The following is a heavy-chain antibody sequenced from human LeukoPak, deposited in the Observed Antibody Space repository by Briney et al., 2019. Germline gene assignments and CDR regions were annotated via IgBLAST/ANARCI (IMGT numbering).Heavy chain of an antibody. CDR2: IYHSGST. V-gene: IGHV4-59*06. D-gene: IGHD1-26*01. J-gene: IGHJ3*02. Sequence: SETLSLTCTVSGGSISSYYWSWIRQPAGKGLEWIGYIYHSGSTYYNPSLKSRVTISVDRSKNQFSLKLSSVTAADTAVYYCASTRKGATGAFDIWGQGTMVTVSS. CDR1: GGSISSYY. CDR3: ASTRKGATGAFDI.